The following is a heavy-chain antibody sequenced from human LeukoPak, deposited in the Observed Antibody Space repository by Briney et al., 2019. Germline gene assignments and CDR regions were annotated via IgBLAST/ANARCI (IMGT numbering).Heavy chain of an antibody. CDR1: GYTFTGYY. V-gene: IGHV1-2*02. CDR3: ARDSRDYYGSGSFEPTFDY. J-gene: IGHJ4*02. D-gene: IGHD3-10*01. CDR2: INPNSGGT. Sequence: ASVKVSCKASGYTFTGYYMHWVRQAPGQGLEWMGWINPNSGGTNYAQKFQGRVTMTRDTSISTAYMELSRLRSDDTAVYYCARDSRDYYGSGSFEPTFDYWGQGTLVTVSS.